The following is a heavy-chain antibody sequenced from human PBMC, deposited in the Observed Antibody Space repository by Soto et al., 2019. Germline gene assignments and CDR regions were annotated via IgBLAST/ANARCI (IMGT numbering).Heavy chain of an antibody. CDR3: AKDNGSYRPLFHDY. CDR2: ISGGGGST. D-gene: IGHD1-26*01. CDR1: GFTFSSYA. J-gene: IGHJ4*02. V-gene: IGHV3-23*01. Sequence: GGSLRLSCAASGFTFSSYAMNWVRQAPGKGLEWVSGISGGGGSTYYADSVKGRFTISRDNSKNTLYLQMNSLRAEDTAVYYCAKDNGSYRPLFHDYWGQGTLVTVSS.